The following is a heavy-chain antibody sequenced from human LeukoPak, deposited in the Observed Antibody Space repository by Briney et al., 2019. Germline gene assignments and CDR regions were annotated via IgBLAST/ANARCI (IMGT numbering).Heavy chain of an antibody. CDR2: INHSGST. CDR1: GGSFGGYY. Sequence: SETLSLTCAVYGGSFGGYYWSWIRQPPGKGLEWIGEINHSGSTNYNPSLKSRVTISVDTSKNQFSLKLSSVTAADTAVYYCARGLRPWFSGNWFDPWGQGTLVTVSS. D-gene: IGHD3-10*01. V-gene: IGHV4-34*01. J-gene: IGHJ5*02. CDR3: ARGLRPWFSGNWFDP.